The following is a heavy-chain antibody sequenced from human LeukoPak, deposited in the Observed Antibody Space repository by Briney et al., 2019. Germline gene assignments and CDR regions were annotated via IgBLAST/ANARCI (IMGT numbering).Heavy chain of an antibody. J-gene: IGHJ4*02. Sequence: SVKVSCKASGYTFTSYAISWVRQAPGQGLEWMGRIIPIFGTANYAQKFQGRVTITTDESTSTAYMELSSLRSEDTAVYYCARDSEYSSSPSYYFDYWGQGTLVTVSS. CDR3: ARDSEYSSSPSYYFDY. V-gene: IGHV1-69*05. CDR1: GYTFTSYA. CDR2: IIPIFGTA. D-gene: IGHD6-6*01.